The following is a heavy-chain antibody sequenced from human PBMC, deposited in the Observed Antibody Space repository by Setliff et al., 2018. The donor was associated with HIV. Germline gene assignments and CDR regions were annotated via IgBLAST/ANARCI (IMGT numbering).Heavy chain of an antibody. CDR1: GGSISSYY. D-gene: IGHD1-26*01. Sequence: SETLSLTCPVSGGSISSYYWSWIRQPPGEGLEWIGYIFYSGSTNYNPSLKSRVTISLDTSKNQISLKMNSVTAADTAVYHCARELSHIVGAPRYMDVWGKGTTVTVSS. V-gene: IGHV4-59*12. CDR2: IFYSGST. CDR3: ARELSHIVGAPRYMDV. J-gene: IGHJ6*03.